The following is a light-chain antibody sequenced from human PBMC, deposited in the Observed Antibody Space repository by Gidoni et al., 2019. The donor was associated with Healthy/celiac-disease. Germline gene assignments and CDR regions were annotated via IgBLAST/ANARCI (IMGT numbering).Light chain of an antibody. Sequence: DIQMTQSPSSLSASVGDRVTITCRASQGISNYLAWYQQKPGKVPKLLIYAASTLQSGVLSRFSGSGSGTDFTLTISSLQPEDVATYYCQKYNSALPWTFGQGTKVEIK. V-gene: IGKV1-27*01. CDR1: QGISNY. J-gene: IGKJ1*01. CDR3: QKYNSALPWT. CDR2: AAS.